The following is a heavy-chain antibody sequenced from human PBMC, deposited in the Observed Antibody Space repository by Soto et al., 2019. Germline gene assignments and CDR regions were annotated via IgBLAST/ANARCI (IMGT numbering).Heavy chain of an antibody. CDR2: ISYDGSNK. Sequence: GGSLRLSCAASGFTFSSYGMHWVRQAPGKGLEWVAVISYDGSNKYYADSVKGRFTISRDNSKNTLYLQMNSLRAEDTDVYTWAGGEGGGRYYDILTGYYTHYYYYYGMDVWGQGTTVTVSS. J-gene: IGHJ6*02. D-gene: IGHD3-9*01. CDR3: AGGEGGGRYYDILTGYYTHYYYYYGMDV. CDR1: GFTFSSYG. V-gene: IGHV3-30*03.